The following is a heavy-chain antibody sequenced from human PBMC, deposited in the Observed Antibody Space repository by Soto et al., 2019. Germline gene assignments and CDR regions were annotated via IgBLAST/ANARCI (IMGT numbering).Heavy chain of an antibody. V-gene: IGHV4-31*03. D-gene: IGHD6-13*01. CDR1: GGSISSGGYY. CDR2: IYYSGST. Sequence: SETLSLTCTVSGGSISSGGYYWSWIRQHPGKGLEWIGYIYYSGSTYYNPSLKSRLTISVDTSKNQFSLKLNSVTAADTAVYYCARDTAAAEGDWFDPWGQGALVTVSS. J-gene: IGHJ5*02. CDR3: ARDTAAAEGDWFDP.